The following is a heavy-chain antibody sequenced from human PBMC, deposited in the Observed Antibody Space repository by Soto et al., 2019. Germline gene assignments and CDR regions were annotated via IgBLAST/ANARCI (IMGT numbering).Heavy chain of an antibody. J-gene: IGHJ6*02. Sequence: SQTLSLTCAISGDSVSSNSAAWNWIRQSPSRGLEWLGRTYYRSKWYNDYAVSVKSRITINPDTSKNQFSLQLNSVTPEDTAVYYCARDQGYSYGDYYYYYYGTDAWGQGTTVTVSS. D-gene: IGHD5-18*01. CDR2: TYYRSKWYN. V-gene: IGHV6-1*01. CDR1: GDSVSSNSAA. CDR3: ARDQGYSYGDYYYYYYGTDA.